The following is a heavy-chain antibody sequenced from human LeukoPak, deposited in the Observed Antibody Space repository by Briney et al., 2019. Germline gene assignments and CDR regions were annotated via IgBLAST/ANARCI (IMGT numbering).Heavy chain of an antibody. CDR1: GFTFSNAW. CDR3: AGDPYYYGLYLYYYYYMDV. D-gene: IGHD3-10*01. J-gene: IGHJ6*03. V-gene: IGHV3-7*01. CDR2: IKQDGSEK. Sequence: GGSLRLSCAASGFTFSNAWMSWVRQAPGKGLEWVANIKQDGSEKYYVDSVKGRFTISRDNAKNSLYLQMNSLRAEDTAVYYCAGDPYYYGLYLYYYYYMDVWGKGTTVTISS.